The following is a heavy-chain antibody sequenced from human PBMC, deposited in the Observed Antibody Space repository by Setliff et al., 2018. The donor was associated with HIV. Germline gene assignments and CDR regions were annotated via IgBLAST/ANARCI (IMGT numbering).Heavy chain of an antibody. CDR2: VNPDDGEV. CDR3: STVAFYYDSSGSMEAPHFDS. D-gene: IGHD3-22*01. V-gene: IGHV1-24*01. Sequence: ASVKVSCKTSGFTFSNYAIHWVRQAPGQGLEWMGSVNPDDGEVLYAQKFRGRVTMTEDRSIDTAYMELSSLTSEDTAVYYCSTVAFYYDSSGSMEAPHFDSWGQGTLVTVS. CDR1: GFTFSNYA. J-gene: IGHJ4*02.